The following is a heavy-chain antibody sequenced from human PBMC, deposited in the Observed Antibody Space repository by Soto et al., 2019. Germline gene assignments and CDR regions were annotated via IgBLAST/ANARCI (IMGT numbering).Heavy chain of an antibody. CDR3: ASTQYGSNSSGGFDI. Sequence: PSETLSLTCTVSGGSLSSYYWRWIRQPPGKGLEWIGYIYYSGSTNYNPSLKSRVTISVDRSKNQFSLKLSSVTAADTAVYYCASTQYGSNSSGGFDIWVQGTMVTVSS. J-gene: IGHJ3*02. CDR2: IYYSGST. CDR1: GGSLSSYY. V-gene: IGHV4-59*08. D-gene: IGHD2-8*02.